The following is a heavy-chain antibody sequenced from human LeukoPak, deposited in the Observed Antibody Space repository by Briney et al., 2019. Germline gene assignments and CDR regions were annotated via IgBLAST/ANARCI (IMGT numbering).Heavy chain of an antibody. Sequence: GGSLRLSCAASGFTFSSYAMSWVRQAPGKGLEWVSAISGSGGSTYYADSVKGRFTISRDNSKNTLYLQMNSLRAEDTAVYYCAKDTAAIFGVVIILGYYGMDVWGQGTTVTVSS. CDR3: AKDTAAIFGVVIILGYYGMDV. D-gene: IGHD3-3*01. J-gene: IGHJ6*02. V-gene: IGHV3-23*01. CDR2: ISGSGGST. CDR1: GFTFSSYA.